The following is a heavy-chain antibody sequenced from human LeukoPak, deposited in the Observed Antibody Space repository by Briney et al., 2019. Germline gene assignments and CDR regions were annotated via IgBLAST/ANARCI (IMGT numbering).Heavy chain of an antibody. J-gene: IGHJ6*02. V-gene: IGHV4-34*01. Sequence: PSETLSLTCAVYGGSFSGYYWSWIRQPPGKGLEWIGEINHSGSTNYNPSLKSRVTISVDTSKNQFSLKLSSVTAAGTAVYYCMLGYCSSTSCYTDSSGGEMDVWGQGTTVTVSS. CDR3: MLGYCSSTSCYTDSSGGEMDV. CDR1: GGSFSGYY. CDR2: INHSGST. D-gene: IGHD2-2*02.